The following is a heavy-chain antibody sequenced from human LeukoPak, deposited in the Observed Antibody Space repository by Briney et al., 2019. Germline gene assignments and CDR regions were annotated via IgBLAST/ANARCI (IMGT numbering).Heavy chain of an antibody. J-gene: IGHJ6*03. CDR1: GGSISSYY. CDR2: IYYSGST. Sequence: PSETLSLTCTVSGGSISSYYWSWIRQPPGKGLEWIGYIYYSGSTNYNPSLKSRVTISVDTSKNQFSLKLSPVTAADTAVYYCARTTEGGYIYDYFYYYYMDVWGKGTTVTISS. D-gene: IGHD5-18*01. CDR3: ARTTEGGYIYDYFYYYYMDV. V-gene: IGHV4-59*01.